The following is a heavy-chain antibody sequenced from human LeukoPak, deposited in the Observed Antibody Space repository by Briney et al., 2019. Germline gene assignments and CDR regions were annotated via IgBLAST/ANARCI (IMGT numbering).Heavy chain of an antibody. CDR1: GYTFTGYY. CDR3: ARMSLWFGELIGRGYYYMDV. D-gene: IGHD3-10*01. Sequence: ASVKVSCKASGYTFTGYYMHWVRQAPGQGLEWMGWINPNSGGTNYAQKFQGRVTMTRDTSISTAYMELSRLRSDDTAVYYCARMSLWFGELIGRGYYYMDVWGKGTTVTVSS. V-gene: IGHV1-2*02. CDR2: INPNSGGT. J-gene: IGHJ6*03.